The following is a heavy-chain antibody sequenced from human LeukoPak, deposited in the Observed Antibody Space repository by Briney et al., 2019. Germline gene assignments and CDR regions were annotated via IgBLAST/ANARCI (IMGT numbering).Heavy chain of an antibody. CDR2: IYYSGST. D-gene: IGHD6-6*01. V-gene: IGHV4-59*01. CDR3: ARIEYSSSSGAFDI. Sequence: PSETLSLTCTVSGGSISSYCWSWIRQPPGKGLEWIGYIYYSGSTNYNPSLKSRVTISVDTSKNQFSLKLSSVTAADTAVYYCARIEYSSSSGAFDIWGQGTMVTVSS. CDR1: GGSISSYC. J-gene: IGHJ3*02.